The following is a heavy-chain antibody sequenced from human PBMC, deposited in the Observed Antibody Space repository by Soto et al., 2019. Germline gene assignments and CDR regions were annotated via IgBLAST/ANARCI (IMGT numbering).Heavy chain of an antibody. V-gene: IGHV1-18*01. Sequence: ASVKVSCKASGYTFTSYDISWVRQAPGQGLEWMGWISAYNGNTNYAQKLQGRVTMTTDTSTSTAYMELRSLRSDDTAVYYYARRHCSSTSCYLYYFDYWGQGTLVTVSS. D-gene: IGHD2-2*01. CDR1: GYTFTSYD. J-gene: IGHJ4*02. CDR3: ARRHCSSTSCYLYYFDY. CDR2: ISAYNGNT.